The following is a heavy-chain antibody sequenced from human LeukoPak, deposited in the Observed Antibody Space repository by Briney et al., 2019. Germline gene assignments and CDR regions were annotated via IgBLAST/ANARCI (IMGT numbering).Heavy chain of an antibody. Sequence: PRGSLRLSCAASGFTFSSYAMHWVRQAPGKGLERVAVISYDGRNKYYADSVKGRFTISSYNSKNPLDLQMNSLRAEDTAVYYCARDQKTHSSGYYYSYYFDYWGQGTLVTVSS. V-gene: IGHV3-30*04. J-gene: IGHJ4*02. CDR2: ISYDGRNK. CDR3: ARDQKTHSSGYYYSYYFDY. D-gene: IGHD3-22*01. CDR1: GFTFSSYA.